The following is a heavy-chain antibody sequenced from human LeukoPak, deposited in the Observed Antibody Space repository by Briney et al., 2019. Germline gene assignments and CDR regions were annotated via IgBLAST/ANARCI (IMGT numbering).Heavy chain of an antibody. CDR1: GGSFSSYY. V-gene: IGHV4-34*01. J-gene: IGHJ4*02. CDR2: IHHSGST. Sequence: PSETLSLTCAVYGGSFSSYYWSWIRQPPGKGLEWIGEIHHSGSTNYYASLKRRVTISASTSKNHFSLKLSSMPAADTTVCYCARGVGFCSGYWGYWGQGTLVTVSS. CDR3: ARGVGFCSGYWGY. D-gene: IGHD3-3*01.